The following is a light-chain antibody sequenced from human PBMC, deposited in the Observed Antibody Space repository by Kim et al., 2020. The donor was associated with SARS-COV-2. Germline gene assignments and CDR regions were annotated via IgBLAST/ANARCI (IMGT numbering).Light chain of an antibody. V-gene: IGLV3-1*01. Sequence: SYELTQPPSVSVSPGQTATITCSGDELGNKFVCWYRQKPGQSPVLVMYEDVKRPSGIPERFSGSNSGNTATLTISGTQAMDEADYYCQAWDSSRYVFGTG. CDR3: QAWDSSRYV. J-gene: IGLJ1*01. CDR1: ELGNKF. CDR2: EDV.